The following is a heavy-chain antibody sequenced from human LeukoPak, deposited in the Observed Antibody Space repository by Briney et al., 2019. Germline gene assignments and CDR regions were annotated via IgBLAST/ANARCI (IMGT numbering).Heavy chain of an antibody. CDR2: IYTSGST. CDR3: AIYQLLGWFDP. J-gene: IGHJ5*02. Sequence: PSETLSPTCTVSGGSISSYYWSWIRQPAGKGLEWIGRIYTSGSTNYNPSLKSRVTMSVDTSKNQFSLKLSSVTAADTAVYYCAIYQLLGWFDPWGQGTLVTVSS. CDR1: GGSISSYY. D-gene: IGHD2-2*01. V-gene: IGHV4-4*07.